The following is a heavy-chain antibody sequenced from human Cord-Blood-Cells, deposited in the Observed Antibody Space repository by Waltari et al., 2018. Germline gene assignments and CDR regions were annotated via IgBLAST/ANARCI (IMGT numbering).Heavy chain of an antibody. V-gene: IGHV1-2*02. D-gene: IGHD2-2*01. J-gene: IGHJ4*02. CDR3: ARDLEVPAASYDY. Sequence: QVQLVQSGAAVKKPGASVKVSCKASGYTFTAYYIHWVRQAPGQGLEWMGWINPNSGGTNYAQKCQGRVTMTRDTSISTAYMELSRLRSDDTAVYYCARDLEVPAASYDYWGQGTLVTVSS. CDR2: INPNSGGT. CDR1: GYTFTAYY.